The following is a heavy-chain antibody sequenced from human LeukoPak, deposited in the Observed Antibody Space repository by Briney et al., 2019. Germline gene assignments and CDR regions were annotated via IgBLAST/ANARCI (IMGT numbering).Heavy chain of an antibody. J-gene: IGHJ3*02. CDR1: GGSLSSSSFY. CDR3: ARHGQWLTGAFDI. D-gene: IGHD3-9*01. Sequence: SETLPLTCTVSGGSLSSSSFYWVWIRQPPGKGLDWIGSIHYSGSTYYNPSLKSRVTISVDRSKNQLSLKLRSVTAADTAVYYCARHGQWLTGAFDIWGQGTMVTVSS. V-gene: IGHV4-39*01. CDR2: IHYSGST.